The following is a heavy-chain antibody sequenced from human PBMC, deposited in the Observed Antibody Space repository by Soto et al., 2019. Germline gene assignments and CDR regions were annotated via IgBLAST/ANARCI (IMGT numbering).Heavy chain of an antibody. CDR3: ARAPFLEGATDYFDY. CDR1: GGSISSGGYY. V-gene: IGHV4-31*03. Sequence: QVQLQESGPGLVKPSQTLSLTCTVSGGSISSGGYYWSWIRQHPGKGLEWIGYIYYSGSTYYNPSLKRRVTIXXDXSXXQFSLKLSSVTAADTAVYYCARAPFLEGATDYFDYWGQGTLVTVSS. D-gene: IGHD1-26*01. J-gene: IGHJ4*02. CDR2: IYYSGST.